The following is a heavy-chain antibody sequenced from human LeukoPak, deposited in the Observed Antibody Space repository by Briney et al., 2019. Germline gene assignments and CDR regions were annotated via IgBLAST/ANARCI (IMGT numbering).Heavy chain of an antibody. CDR2: INPGGGTT. CDR1: GYTFTNYS. D-gene: IGHD6-13*01. V-gene: IGHV1-46*01. J-gene: IGHJ4*02. Sequence: ASVKVSCKTSGYTFTNYSIPWVGQSPRQELEWMVIINPGGGTTRNAQKFHGRVTMTRDTSTSTVYMELSSLRSEDTAIYYCARGRPGIAAAGNPPGYFDYWGQGALVTVSS. CDR3: ARGRPGIAAAGNPPGYFDY.